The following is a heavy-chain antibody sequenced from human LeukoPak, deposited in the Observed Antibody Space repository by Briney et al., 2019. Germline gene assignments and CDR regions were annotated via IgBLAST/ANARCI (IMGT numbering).Heavy chain of an antibody. Sequence: SETLSFTCTVSGGSISSYYWSWIRQPPGKGLEWIGYIYYSGSTNYNPSLKSRITISVDTSKNQFSLKLSSVTAADTAMYYCARYWGPYDNSGAYFDYWGQGTLVTVSS. V-gene: IGHV4-59*08. CDR3: ARYWGPYDNSGAYFDY. CDR2: IYYSGST. CDR1: GGSISSYY. J-gene: IGHJ4*02. D-gene: IGHD3-22*01.